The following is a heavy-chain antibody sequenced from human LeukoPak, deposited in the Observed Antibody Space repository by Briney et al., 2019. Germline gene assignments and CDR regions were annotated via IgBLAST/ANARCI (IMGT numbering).Heavy chain of an antibody. CDR2: INPNSGGT. CDR3: ARIEYYYDSSGSPGY. V-gene: IGHV1-2*02. J-gene: IGHJ4*02. D-gene: IGHD3-22*01. Sequence: ASVKVSCKASGYTFTGYYMHWVRQAPGQGLEWMGWINPNSGGTNYAQKFQGRVTMTRDTSISTAYMELSSLRSEDTAVYYCARIEYYYDSSGSPGYWGQGTLVTVSS. CDR1: GYTFTGYY.